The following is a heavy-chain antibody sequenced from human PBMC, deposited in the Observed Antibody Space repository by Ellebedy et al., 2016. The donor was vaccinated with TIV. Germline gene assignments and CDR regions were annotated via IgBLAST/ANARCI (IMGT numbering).Heavy chain of an antibody. D-gene: IGHD3-9*01. Sequence: GGSLRLSXAASGFTFSSYSMNWVRQAPGKGLEWVSSISSSSSYIYYADSVKGRFTISRDNAKNSLYLQMNSLRAEDTAVYYCARGDYDILTGYYGLLPRYYYGMDVWGQGTTVTVSS. CDR1: GFTFSSYS. V-gene: IGHV3-21*01. J-gene: IGHJ6*02. CDR2: ISSSSSYI. CDR3: ARGDYDILTGYYGLLPRYYYGMDV.